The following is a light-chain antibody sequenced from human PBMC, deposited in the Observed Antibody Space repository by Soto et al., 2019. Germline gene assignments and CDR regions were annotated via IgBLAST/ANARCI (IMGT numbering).Light chain of an antibody. CDR2: GAS. V-gene: IGKV3-20*01. Sequence: EIVLTPSPATLSVSPGERATLSCRASQSLRTNLAWYQQTPGQAPRLLLFGASTRATGIPDRCSGSGSGADFTLIISRLEPEDFAMYYCQQYGSSPRTFGQGTKV. J-gene: IGKJ1*01. CDR1: QSLRTN. CDR3: QQYGSSPRT.